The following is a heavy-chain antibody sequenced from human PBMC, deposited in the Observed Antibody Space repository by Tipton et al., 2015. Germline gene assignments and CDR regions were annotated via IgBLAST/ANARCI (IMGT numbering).Heavy chain of an antibody. CDR2: ISSSSSSI. CDR3: ARDLEQWLEGVFAS. V-gene: IGHV3-48*02. CDR1: GFSFSFYS. Sequence: SLRLSCAASGFSFSFYSMSWVRQAPGKGLEWVSYISSSSSSIYYADSVKGRFAISRDNAKNSLYLQMNRLRDEDTAVYYCARDLEQWLEGVFASWGQGTLVTVSS. D-gene: IGHD6-19*01. J-gene: IGHJ4*02.